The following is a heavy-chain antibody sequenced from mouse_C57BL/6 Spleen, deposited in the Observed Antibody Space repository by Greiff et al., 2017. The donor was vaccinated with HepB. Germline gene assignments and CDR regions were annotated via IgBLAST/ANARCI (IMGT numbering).Heavy chain of an antibody. CDR2: IDPNSGGT. V-gene: IGHV1-72*01. CDR1: GYTFTSYW. D-gene: IGHD2-3*01. Sequence: QVQLKQPGAELVKPGASVKLSCKASGYTFTSYWMHWVKQRPGRGLEWIGRIDPNSGGTKYNEKFKSKATLTVDKPSSTAYMQLSSLTSEDSAVYYCAREGDGYSFYYAMDYWGQGTSVTVSS. CDR3: AREGDGYSFYYAMDY. J-gene: IGHJ4*01.